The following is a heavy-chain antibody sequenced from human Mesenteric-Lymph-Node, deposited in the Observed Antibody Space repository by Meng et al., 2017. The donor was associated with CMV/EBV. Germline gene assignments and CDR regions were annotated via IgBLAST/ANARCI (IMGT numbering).Heavy chain of an antibody. Sequence: SETLSLTCTVSGGSVSSGSYYWCWIRQPPGKGLEWIGYIYYSGSTNYNPSLKSRVTISVDTSKNQFSLKLSSVTAADTAVYYCAGVGGGHYGSGTVRTVDPWGQGTLVTVSS. J-gene: IGHJ5*02. D-gene: IGHD3-10*01. CDR1: GGSVSSGSYY. CDR2: IYYSGST. V-gene: IGHV4-61*01. CDR3: AGVGGGHYGSGTVRTVDP.